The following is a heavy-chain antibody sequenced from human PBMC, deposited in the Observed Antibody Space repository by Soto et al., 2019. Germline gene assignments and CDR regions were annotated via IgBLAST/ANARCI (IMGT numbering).Heavy chain of an antibody. CDR1: GGTISSGDYY. CDR3: ARSSPGIQLWLSLHFDY. D-gene: IGHD5-18*01. V-gene: IGHV4-30-4*01. CDR2: IYYSGST. J-gene: IGHJ4*02. Sequence: SETLSLTCTVSGGTISSGDYYWSWIRQPPGKGLEWIGYIYYSGSTYYNPSLKSRVTISVDTSKNQFSLKLSSVTAADTAVYYCARSSPGIQLWLSLHFDYWGQGTLVTVSS.